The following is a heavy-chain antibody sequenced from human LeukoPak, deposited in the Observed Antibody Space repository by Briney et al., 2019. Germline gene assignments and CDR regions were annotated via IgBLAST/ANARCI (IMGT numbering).Heavy chain of an antibody. V-gene: IGHV3-7*04. CDR1: GFTFSSYA. J-gene: IGHJ4*02. CDR3: ARDCYATGSHGD. Sequence: PGGSLRLSCAASGFTFSSYAMSWVRQAPGKGLEWVANVKQDGSGKYYVDSVKGRFAISRDNAKNSVYLQMNSLRVEDTAVYYCARDCYATGSHGDWGQGTLVTVSS. D-gene: IGHD3-10*01. CDR2: VKQDGSGK.